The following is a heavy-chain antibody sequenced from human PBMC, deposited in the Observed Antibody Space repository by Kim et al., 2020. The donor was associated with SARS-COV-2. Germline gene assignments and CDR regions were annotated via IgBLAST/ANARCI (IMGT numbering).Heavy chain of an antibody. D-gene: IGHD4-17*01. J-gene: IGHJ6*02. CDR2: IYKSGTT. Sequence: SETLSLTCSLAGGSISSFNHYWGWIRQSPGKGLEWLGSIYKSGTTYYNPSLKSRVTIAVDMSKNQFSLKLSSVTAADTAVYYCGRPSATDYENGMDVWGQGTTVTVSS. CDR3: GRPSATDYENGMDV. V-gene: IGHV4-39*01. CDR1: GGSISSFNHY.